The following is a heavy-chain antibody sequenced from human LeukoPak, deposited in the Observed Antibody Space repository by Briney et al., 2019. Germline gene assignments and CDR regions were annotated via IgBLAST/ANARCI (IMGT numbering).Heavy chain of an antibody. CDR1: GYTFTSYY. J-gene: IGHJ4*02. V-gene: IGHV1-46*01. Sequence: ASVKVSCKASGYTFTSYYMHWVRQAHGQGLEWMGIINPSGGSTSYAQKFQGRVTMTRDTSTSTVYMELSSLRSEDTAVYYCARGGLQAMRVPSHGDYWGQGTLVTVSS. CDR3: ARGGLQAMRVPSHGDY. D-gene: IGHD2-2*01. CDR2: INPSGGST.